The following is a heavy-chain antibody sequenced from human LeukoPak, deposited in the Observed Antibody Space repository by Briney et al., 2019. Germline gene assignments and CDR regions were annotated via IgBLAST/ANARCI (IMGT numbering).Heavy chain of an antibody. CDR3: AKARSSSPYGMDV. V-gene: IGHV3-30*18. Sequence: GGSLRLSCAASGFTFSSYGMHWVRQAPGKGLEWVAVISYDGSNKYYADSVKGRFTISRDNSENTLYLQMNSLRAEDTAVYYCAKARSSSPYGMDVWGQGTTVTVSS. CDR2: ISYDGSNK. D-gene: IGHD6-13*01. CDR1: GFTFSSYG. J-gene: IGHJ6*02.